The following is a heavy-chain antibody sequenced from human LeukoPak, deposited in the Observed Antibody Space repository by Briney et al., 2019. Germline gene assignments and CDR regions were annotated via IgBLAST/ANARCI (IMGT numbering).Heavy chain of an antibody. CDR1: GYTFTGHY. V-gene: IGHV1-2*02. CDR3: ARWETGDRDGYNSYYFDY. Sequence: EASVKVSCKASGYTFTGHYMHWVRQAPGQGLGWMGWINPNSGGTNYAQKFQGRVTMTRDTSISTAYMELSRLRSDDTAVYYCARWETGDRDGYNSYYFDYWGQGTLVTVSS. J-gene: IGHJ4*02. CDR2: INPNSGGT. D-gene: IGHD5-24*01.